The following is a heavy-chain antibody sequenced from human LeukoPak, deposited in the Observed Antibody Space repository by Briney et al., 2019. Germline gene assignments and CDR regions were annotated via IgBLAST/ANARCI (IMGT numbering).Heavy chain of an antibody. V-gene: IGHV4-34*01. J-gene: IGHJ6*03. Sequence: PSETLSLTCAVYGGSFSGYYWSWIRQPPGKGLEWIGEINHSGSTNYNPSLKSRVTMSVDTSKNQFSLKLSSVTAADTAVYYCAREVGVTSWSYYYMDVWGKGTTVTVSS. CDR2: INHSGST. CDR1: GGSFSGYY. D-gene: IGHD2-2*01. CDR3: AREVGVTSWSYYYMDV.